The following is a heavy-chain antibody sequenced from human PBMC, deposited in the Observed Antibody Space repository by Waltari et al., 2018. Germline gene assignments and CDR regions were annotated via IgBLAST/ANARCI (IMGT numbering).Heavy chain of an antibody. CDR2: INHSGST. V-gene: IGHV4-34*01. D-gene: IGHD5-18*01. J-gene: IGHJ5*02. Sequence: QVQLQQWGAGLLKPSETLSLTCAVYGGSFSGYYWSWIRQPPGKGLEWIGEINHSGSTNYNPSLKSRVTISVDTSKNQFSLKLSSVTAADTAVYYCARGYSYAHRWFDPWGQGTLVTVSS. CDR3: ARGYSYAHRWFDP. CDR1: GGSFSGYY.